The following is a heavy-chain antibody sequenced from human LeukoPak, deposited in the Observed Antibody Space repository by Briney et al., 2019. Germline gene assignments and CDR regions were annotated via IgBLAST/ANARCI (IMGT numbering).Heavy chain of an antibody. CDR2: IHHSGRT. Sequence: SETLSLTCTVSGGSISNYYWSWIRQPPGKGLEWIGYIHHSGRTNYNPSLKSRVTISVDTPKNQSSLKLSSVTAADTAVYYCARDGPYSSSSYFDYWGQGTLVTVSS. J-gene: IGHJ4*02. V-gene: IGHV4-59*01. D-gene: IGHD6-6*01. CDR1: GGSISNYY. CDR3: ARDGPYSSSSYFDY.